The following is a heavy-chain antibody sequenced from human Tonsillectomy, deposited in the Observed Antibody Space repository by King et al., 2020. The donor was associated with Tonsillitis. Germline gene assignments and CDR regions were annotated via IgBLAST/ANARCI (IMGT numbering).Heavy chain of an antibody. CDR1: GFTFRSYS. V-gene: IGHV3-48*01. D-gene: IGHD1-26*01. CDR2: ISSSSSTL. CDR3: ARDRYSGWVADAFDI. Sequence: VQLVESGGGWVQPWGSLRLSCSATGFTFRSYSMNWVRQAPGKGLEWVSYISSSSSTLYYAVSVKGRFTISRDNAKNSLYLQMNSLRAEDTAVYYCARDRYSGWVADAFDIWGQGTMVTVSS. J-gene: IGHJ3*02.